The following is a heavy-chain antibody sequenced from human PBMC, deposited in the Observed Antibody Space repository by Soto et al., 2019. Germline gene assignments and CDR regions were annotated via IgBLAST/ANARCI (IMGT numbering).Heavy chain of an antibody. CDR1: GGSISGYY. D-gene: IGHD6-19*01. CDR3: ARAAIAVAGTRIVGGCNWFDP. V-gene: IGHV4-34*01. CDR2: INHSGST. Sequence: SETLSLTCAVYGGSISGYYWSWIRPPPGKVREWSGEINHSGSTNYNPSFKSRVTISVDTSKKQFSLKLSSVTAADTAVYYCARAAIAVAGTRIVGGCNWFDPWGQGTLVTVSS. J-gene: IGHJ5*02.